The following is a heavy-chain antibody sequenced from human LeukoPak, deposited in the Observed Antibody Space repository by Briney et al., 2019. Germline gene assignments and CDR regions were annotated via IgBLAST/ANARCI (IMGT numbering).Heavy chain of an antibody. CDR1: GFTFSSYS. Sequence: GGSLRLSCAASGFTFSSYSMNWVRQAPGKGLEWVAFIRYDGSNKYYADSVKGRFTISRDNSKNTLYLQMNSLRAEDTAVYYCAKDAELLWFGEAGFGSYFDYWGQGTLVTVSS. D-gene: IGHD3-10*01. J-gene: IGHJ4*02. CDR2: IRYDGSNK. CDR3: AKDAELLWFGEAGFGSYFDY. V-gene: IGHV3-30*02.